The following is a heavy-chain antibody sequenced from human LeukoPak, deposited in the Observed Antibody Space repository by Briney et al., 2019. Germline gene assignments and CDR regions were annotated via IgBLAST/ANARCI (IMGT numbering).Heavy chain of an antibody. J-gene: IGHJ4*02. V-gene: IGHV3-30*03. CDR2: ISYDGSNK. Sequence: GRSLRLSCAASGFTFSSYGMHWVRQAPGKGLEWVAVISYDGSNKYYADSVKGRFTISRDNSKNTLYLQMNSLRAEDTAVYYCATPPGGNDYWGQGTLVTVSS. D-gene: IGHD4-23*01. CDR3: ATPPGGNDY. CDR1: GFTFSSYG.